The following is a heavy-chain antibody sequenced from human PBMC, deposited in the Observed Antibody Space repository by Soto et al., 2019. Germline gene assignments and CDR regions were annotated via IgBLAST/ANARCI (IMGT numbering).Heavy chain of an antibody. CDR1: GFTFSSYS. Sequence: GGSLRLSCAASGFTFSSYSMNWVRQAPGKGLEWVSSISSCSSYIYYADSVKGRFTISRDNAKNSLYLQMNSLRAEDTAVYYCASPRSSFGELSGMDVWGQGTTVTVSS. CDR2: ISSCSSYI. D-gene: IGHD3-10*01. J-gene: IGHJ6*02. V-gene: IGHV3-21*01. CDR3: ASPRSSFGELSGMDV.